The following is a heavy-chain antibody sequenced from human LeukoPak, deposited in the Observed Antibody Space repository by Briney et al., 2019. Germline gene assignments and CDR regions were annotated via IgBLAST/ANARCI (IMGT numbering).Heavy chain of an antibody. J-gene: IGHJ4*02. D-gene: IGHD2-15*01. CDR3: ARGVAIDY. Sequence: SETLSLTCSVSGGSIISSSYFWGWIRQPPGKGLEWIGSIYYSGSIYYNPSLKSRVTISVDTSKNHFSLKLFSVTVADTAVYYCARGVAIDYWGQGTLVTVSS. V-gene: IGHV4-39*07. CDR2: IYYSGSI. CDR1: GGSIISSSYF.